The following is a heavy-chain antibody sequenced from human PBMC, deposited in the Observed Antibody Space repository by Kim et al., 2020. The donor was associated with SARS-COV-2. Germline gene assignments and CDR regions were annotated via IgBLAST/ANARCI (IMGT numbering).Heavy chain of an antibody. CDR2: ISYDGSNK. CDR1: GFTFSSYG. D-gene: IGHD6-13*01. Sequence: GGSLRLSCAASGFTFSSYGMHWVRQAPGKGLEWVAVISYDGSNKYYADSVKGRFTISRDNSKNTLYLQMNSLRAEDTAVYYCAKGGYTVDGGAFDIWGQGTMVTVSS. J-gene: IGHJ3*02. V-gene: IGHV3-30*18. CDR3: AKGGYTVDGGAFDI.